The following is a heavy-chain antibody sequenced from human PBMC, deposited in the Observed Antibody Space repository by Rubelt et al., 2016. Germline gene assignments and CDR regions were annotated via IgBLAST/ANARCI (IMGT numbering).Heavy chain of an antibody. V-gene: IGHV3-7*03. CDR2: IKQDGSEK. Sequence: GRSLRLSCAASGFTFSNYGMHWVRQAPGKGLEWVANIKQDGSEKYYVDSVRGRFIISRDNAKNSLYLQMNSLRVDDTAVYFCARANNYADYWGQGTLVTVSS. D-gene: IGHD1-20*01. J-gene: IGHJ4*02. CDR3: ARANNYADY. CDR1: GFTFSNYG.